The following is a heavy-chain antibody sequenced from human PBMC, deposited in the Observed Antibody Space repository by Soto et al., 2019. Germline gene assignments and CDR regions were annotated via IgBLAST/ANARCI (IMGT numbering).Heavy chain of an antibody. CDR3: ARLDLCFDY. CDR1: AGAINNDRYY. J-gene: IGHJ4*02. Sequence: QVQLQESGPGLVKPSQTLSLTCNVSAGAINNDRYYWSWIRQRPGKALEWIGNIHYSGVTYYAPSLKXRXAVXLDISKHQFILELNSVTAADTAVYYCARLDLCFDYWGQGILVTVSS. V-gene: IGHV4-31*03. CDR2: IHYSGVT.